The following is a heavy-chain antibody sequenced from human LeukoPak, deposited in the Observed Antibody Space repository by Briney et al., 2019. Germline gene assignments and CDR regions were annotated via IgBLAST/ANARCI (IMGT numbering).Heavy chain of an antibody. D-gene: IGHD3-16*01. CDR2: ISGNGGNT. V-gene: IGHV3-23*01. J-gene: IGHJ4*02. CDR1: GFTFSTFA. CDR3: AKPAGGAIDY. Sequence: GGSLRLSCAASGFTFSTFAMSWVRQAPGKGLEWVSGISGNGGNTYYADSVRGRFTISRDNSKNTLYLQMNSLRAEDTAVYYCAKPAGGAIDYWGQGTLVTVSS.